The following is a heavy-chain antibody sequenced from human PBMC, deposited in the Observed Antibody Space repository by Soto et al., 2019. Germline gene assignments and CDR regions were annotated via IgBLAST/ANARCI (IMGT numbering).Heavy chain of an antibody. V-gene: IGHV4-34*01. CDR2: INHSGST. CDR1: GGSFSGYY. Sequence: SETLSLTCAVYGGSFSGYYWSWIRQPPGKGLEWIGEINHSGSTNYNPSLKSRVTISVDTSKNQFSLKLSSVTAADTAVYYCVGCSSNLDYWGQGTLVTVSS. D-gene: IGHD2-2*01. J-gene: IGHJ4*02. CDR3: VGCSSNLDY.